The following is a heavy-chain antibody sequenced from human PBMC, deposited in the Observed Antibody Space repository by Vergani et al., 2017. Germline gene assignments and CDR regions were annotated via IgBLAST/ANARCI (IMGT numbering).Heavy chain of an antibody. V-gene: IGHV3-7*01. D-gene: IGHD7-27*01. J-gene: IGHJ6*02. Sequence: EVEVVESGGGLVQPGGSLRLSCAASGFRFSNYWMHWLRQAPGKGLEWVAAIKGDGSAKQYVESVKGRFTISRDNAKSSLYLQMNSLRVADTAVYYCASPRTAENLPKPLYYFYGLDVWGQGTTVTVSS. CDR2: IKGDGSAK. CDR3: ASPRTAENLPKPLYYFYGLDV. CDR1: GFRFSNYW.